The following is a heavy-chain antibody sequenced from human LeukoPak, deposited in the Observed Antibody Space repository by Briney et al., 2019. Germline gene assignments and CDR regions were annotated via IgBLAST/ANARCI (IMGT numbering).Heavy chain of an antibody. CDR1: GFTFSSYS. CDR2: ISSSSSYI. Sequence: PGGFLRLSCAASGFTFSSYSMNWVRQAPGKGLEWVSSISSSSSYIYYADSVKGRFTISRDNAKNSLYLQMNSLRAEDTAVYYCAREPQLRFLEWSHGYYYYYGMDVWGQGTTVTVSS. CDR3: AREPQLRFLEWSHGYYYYYGMDV. V-gene: IGHV3-21*01. D-gene: IGHD3-3*01. J-gene: IGHJ6*02.